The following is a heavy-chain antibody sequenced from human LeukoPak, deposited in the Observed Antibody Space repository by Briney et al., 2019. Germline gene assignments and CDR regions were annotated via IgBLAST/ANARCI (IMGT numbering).Heavy chain of an antibody. V-gene: IGHV3-9*01. CDR3: ARDLDFYATDY. Sequence: GGSLRLSCAASGFTFDDYAMHWVRQAPGKGLEWVSGISWNSGSIGYADSVKGRFTISRDNAKNSLSLQMNSLRADDTAIYYCARDLDFYATDYWGQGTLVTVSS. D-gene: IGHD2/OR15-2a*01. CDR1: GFTFDDYA. J-gene: IGHJ4*02. CDR2: ISWNSGSI.